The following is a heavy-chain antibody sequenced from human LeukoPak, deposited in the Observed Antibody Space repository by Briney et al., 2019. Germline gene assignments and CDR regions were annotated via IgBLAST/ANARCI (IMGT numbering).Heavy chain of an antibody. J-gene: IGHJ4*02. CDR3: ARHGAGLYSSGWYYFDY. CDR2: IYYSGST. V-gene: IGHV4-59*08. Sequence: SSETLSLTCTVSGGSISSYYWSWIRQPPGKGLEWIGYIYYSGSTNYNPSLKSRVTISVDTSKNQFSLKLSSVTAADTAVYYCARHGAGLYSSGWYYFDYWGQGTLVTVSS. CDR1: GGSISSYY. D-gene: IGHD6-19*01.